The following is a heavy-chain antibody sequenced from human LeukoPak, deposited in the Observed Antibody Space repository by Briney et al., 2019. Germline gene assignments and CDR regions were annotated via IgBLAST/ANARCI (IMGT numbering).Heavy chain of an antibody. CDR2: IYYSGST. D-gene: IGHD3-10*02. CDR3: AGWRRGALCCAFDI. CDR1: GGSISSSSYY. Sequence: SETLSLTCTVSGGSISSSSYYWGWIRQPPGKGLEWIGSIYYSGSTYYNPSLKSRVTISVDTSKNQFSLKLSSVTAAGTAVYYCAGWRRGALCCAFDIWGQGTMVTVSS. J-gene: IGHJ3*02. V-gene: IGHV4-39*01.